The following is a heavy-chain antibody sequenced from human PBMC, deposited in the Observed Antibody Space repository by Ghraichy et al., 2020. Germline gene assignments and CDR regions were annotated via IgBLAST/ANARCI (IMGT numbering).Heavy chain of an antibody. V-gene: IGHV3-21*01. J-gene: IGHJ4*02. D-gene: IGHD6-19*01. Sequence: GGSLRLSCAASGFTFSSYSMNWVHQAPGKGLEWVSSISSSSYIYYADSVKGRFTISRDNAKNSLYLQMNSLRAEDTAVYYCARDSRYSSGWFDYWGQGTLVTVSS. CDR1: GFTFSSYS. CDR2: ISSSSYI. CDR3: ARDSRYSSGWFDY.